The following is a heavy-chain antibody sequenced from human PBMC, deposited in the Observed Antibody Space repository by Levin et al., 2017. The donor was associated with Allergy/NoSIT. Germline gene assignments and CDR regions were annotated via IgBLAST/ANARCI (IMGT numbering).Heavy chain of an antibody. CDR3: VRRGGSTWDLDY. CDR2: INPNSGGT. CDR1: GYTFTAFH. Sequence: EASVKVSCKTSGYTFTAFHVHWVRQAPGQGLEWMGRINPNSGGTDYARKFQGRVNMTRDMSIRTVYLELATLRSDDTAVFFCVRRGGSTWDLDYWGQGTLVTVSS. V-gene: IGHV1-2*06. J-gene: IGHJ4*02. D-gene: IGHD6-13*01.